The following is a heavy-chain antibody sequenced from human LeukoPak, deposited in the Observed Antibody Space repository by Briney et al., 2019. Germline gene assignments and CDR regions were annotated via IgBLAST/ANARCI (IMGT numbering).Heavy chain of an antibody. Sequence: GGSLRLSCAASGFIFSCYAMSWVRQAPGKGPEWVSAISGSGGGAYYADSVKGRFTISRDSSKNTVYLQMSSLRAADTAIYYCAKLGSPAYYFDYWGQGTLVTVSS. CDR1: GFIFSCYA. J-gene: IGHJ4*02. D-gene: IGHD2-2*01. CDR3: AKLGSPAYYFDY. CDR2: ISGSGGGA. V-gene: IGHV3-23*01.